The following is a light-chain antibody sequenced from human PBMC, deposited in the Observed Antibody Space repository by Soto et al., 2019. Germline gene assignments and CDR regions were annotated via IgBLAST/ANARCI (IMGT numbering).Light chain of an antibody. CDR1: RSFASSY. V-gene: IGKV3D-20*02. Sequence: EIVLTQSPGTLSLSPGERATLSCRASRSFASSYLAWYQRKPGQPPRLLIYAASNRATGIPDRFTGSGSGADFTLTISRVEPEDFAVYYCQQHNNWPLTFGGGTKVEIK. CDR2: AAS. CDR3: QQHNNWPLT. J-gene: IGKJ4*01.